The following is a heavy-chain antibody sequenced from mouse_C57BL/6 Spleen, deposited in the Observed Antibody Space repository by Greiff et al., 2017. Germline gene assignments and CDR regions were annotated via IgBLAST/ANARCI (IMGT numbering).Heavy chain of an antibody. D-gene: IGHD1-1*01. CDR3: ARGGYGSTLDY. V-gene: IGHV5-17*01. CDR1: GFTFSDYG. Sequence: EVKVVESGGGLVKPGGSLKLSCAASGFTFSDYGMHWVRQAPEKGLEWVAYISSGSSTIYYADTVKGRFTISRDNAKNTLFLQMTSLRSEDTAMYYCARGGYGSTLDYWGQGTTLTVSS. J-gene: IGHJ2*01. CDR2: ISSGSSTI.